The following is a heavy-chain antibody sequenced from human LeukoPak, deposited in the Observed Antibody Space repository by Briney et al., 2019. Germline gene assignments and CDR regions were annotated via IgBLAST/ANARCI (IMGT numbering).Heavy chain of an antibody. J-gene: IGHJ4*02. CDR1: GFTFSSYG. D-gene: IGHD3-22*01. CDR2: IRYDGSNK. V-gene: IGHV3-30*02. Sequence: PGGSLRLSCAASGFTFSSYGMHWVRQAPGKGLEWVAFIRYDGSNKYYADSVKGRFTISRDNSKNTLYLQMNSVRAEDTAVYYCASRRNYDSSGSPHDWGQGALVTVCS. CDR3: ASRRNYDSSGSPHD.